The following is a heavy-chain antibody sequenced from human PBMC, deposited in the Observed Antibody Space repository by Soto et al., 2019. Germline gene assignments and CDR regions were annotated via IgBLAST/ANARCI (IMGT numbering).Heavy chain of an antibody. CDR1: VFTFSSYA. J-gene: IGHJ3*02. CDR2: ISYDGSNK. Sequence: WWSLRLSCSASVFTFSSYAMHWFRQAPGKGLEWVAVISYDGSNKYYADSVKGRFTISRDNSKNTLYLQMNSLRAEDTAVYYCARDRRVTMVRGGLQGAFDIWGQGTMVTVSS. V-gene: IGHV3-30-3*01. CDR3: ARDRRVTMVRGGLQGAFDI. D-gene: IGHD3-10*01.